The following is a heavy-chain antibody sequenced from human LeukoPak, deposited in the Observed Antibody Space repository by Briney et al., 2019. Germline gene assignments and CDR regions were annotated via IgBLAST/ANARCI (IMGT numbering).Heavy chain of an antibody. V-gene: IGHV5-51*01. CDR2: INPDDSDT. J-gene: IGHJ4*02. D-gene: IGHD3-10*01. Sequence: GESLKISCTGSQYIFTSYWIGWVRQIPGKGLEWMGIINPDDSDTRYSPSFQGQVTFSADKSIGTAYLQWGSPKASENAMYYCARQENYHDSGSDYNSPYFFDYWGQGTLLTVSS. CDR1: QYIFTSYW. CDR3: ARQENYHDSGSDYNSPYFFDY.